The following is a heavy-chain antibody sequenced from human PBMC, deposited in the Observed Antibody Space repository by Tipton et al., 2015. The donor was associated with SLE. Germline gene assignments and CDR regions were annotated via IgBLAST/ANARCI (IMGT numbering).Heavy chain of an antibody. CDR3: AKGAYDFWSGYYTGDWYFDL. J-gene: IGHJ2*01. D-gene: IGHD3-3*01. CDR2: IYSGGTT. V-gene: IGHV3-23*05. CDR1: GFIFNNYA. Sequence: SLRLSCAASGFIFNNYAMHWVRQAPGKGLEWVSTIYSGGTTYYAGPVKGRLTISRDNAKNTLYLQMNSLRAEDTAVYYCAKGAYDFWSGYYTGDWYFDLWGRGTLVTVSS.